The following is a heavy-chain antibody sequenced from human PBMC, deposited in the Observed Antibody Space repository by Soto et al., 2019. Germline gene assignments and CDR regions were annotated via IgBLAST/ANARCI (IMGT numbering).Heavy chain of an antibody. D-gene: IGHD3-22*01. CDR1: GGTFSSYA. J-gene: IGHJ5*02. CDR2: IIPIFGTA. V-gene: IGHV1-69*01. Sequence: ASGKVSIKASGGTFSSYAISWVRAAPCQGLEWMGGIIPIFGTANYAQKFQGRVTITADESTSTAYMELSSLRSEDTAVYYCARDPRYDSSGHHVHKFAPWRRGTLVTVSS. CDR3: ARDPRYDSSGHHVHKFAP.